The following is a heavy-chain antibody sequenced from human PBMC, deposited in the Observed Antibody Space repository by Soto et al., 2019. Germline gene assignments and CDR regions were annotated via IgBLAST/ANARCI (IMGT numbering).Heavy chain of an antibody. Sequence: SVKVSCKASGGTFSSYAISLVRQAPGRGLEWMGGIIPIFGTANYAQKFQGRVTITADESTSTAYMELSSLRSEDTAVYYCARETRSGWYRGMDVWGQGTTVTVSS. CDR3: ARETRSGWYRGMDV. CDR1: GGTFSSYA. CDR2: IIPIFGTA. J-gene: IGHJ6*02. D-gene: IGHD6-19*01. V-gene: IGHV1-69*13.